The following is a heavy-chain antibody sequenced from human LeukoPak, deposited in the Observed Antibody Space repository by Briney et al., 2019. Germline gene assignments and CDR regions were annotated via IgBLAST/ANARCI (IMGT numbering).Heavy chain of an antibody. CDR1: GFTFSNAS. Sequence: GGSLRLSCAPSGFTFSNASMSWVRQAPGKGLEWVGRIKSKVDGRTTDCAAPVKCRFTISSDDSKKTRYLPLHRLKTQAPIVYYCTPDLEWEPLGGQGPL. J-gene: IGHJ4*02. CDR2: IKSKVDGRTT. D-gene: IGHD1-26*01. V-gene: IGHV3-15*01. CDR3: TPDLEWEPL.